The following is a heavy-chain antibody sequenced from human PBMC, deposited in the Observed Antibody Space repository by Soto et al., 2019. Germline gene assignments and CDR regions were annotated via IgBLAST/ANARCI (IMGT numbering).Heavy chain of an antibody. CDR1: GYSFTSYW. V-gene: IGHV5-10-1*01. D-gene: IGHD2-15*01. CDR2: INPSESYT. CDR3: ARKGAATPPPSCCYYYGMDV. J-gene: IGHJ6*02. Sequence: GESLKIPCKGSGYSFTSYWISWVRQMPGKGLEWMGRINPSESYTNYSPSFQGHVTISADKSISTAYLQWSRLKASDTAMYYCARKGAATPPPSCCYYYGMDVWGQGTTVTVSS.